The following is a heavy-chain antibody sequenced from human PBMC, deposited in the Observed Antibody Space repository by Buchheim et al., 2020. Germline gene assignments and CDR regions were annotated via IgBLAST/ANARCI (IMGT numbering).Heavy chain of an antibody. V-gene: IGHV3-23*01. Sequence: EVQLLESGGGLVQPGGSLRLSCAASGFSFSTYDMRWVRQAPGKGLEWVSAISYSGVSTYYADSVKGRFTISRDNSKNTLYLQMNSLRAEDTAIYYCAKDGYSSSFDYWGQGTL. CDR2: ISYSGVST. D-gene: IGHD6-6*01. CDR3: AKDGYSSSFDY. CDR1: GFSFSTYD. J-gene: IGHJ4*02.